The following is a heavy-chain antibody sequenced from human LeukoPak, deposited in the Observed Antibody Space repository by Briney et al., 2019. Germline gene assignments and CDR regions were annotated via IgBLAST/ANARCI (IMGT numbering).Heavy chain of an antibody. CDR3: ARDLEGAFDY. Sequence: PGGSLRLSCAASALTFSSYSMNWVRHAPGNGLEWVSSISSSSYIYYADSVRGRFTISRDNAKNSLYLQMNSLRAEDTAVYYCARDLEGAFDYWGQGTLVTVSS. CDR2: ISSSSYI. CDR1: ALTFSSYS. J-gene: IGHJ4*02. D-gene: IGHD1-26*01. V-gene: IGHV3-21*01.